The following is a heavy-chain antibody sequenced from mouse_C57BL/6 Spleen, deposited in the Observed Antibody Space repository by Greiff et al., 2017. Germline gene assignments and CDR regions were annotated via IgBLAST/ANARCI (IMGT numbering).Heavy chain of an antibody. Sequence: QVQLKQSGAELVKPGASVKISCKASGYTFTDYSITWVKQRPEQGLEWIGYIYPRDGSTKYNEKFKGKATLTADKSSSTACMQLSSLTSEDSAVYLCARYGSRTPYFDYWGQGTTLTVSS. J-gene: IGHJ2*01. CDR3: ARYGSRTPYFDY. D-gene: IGHD1-1*01. V-gene: IGHV1-78*01. CDR2: IYPRDGST. CDR1: GYTFTDYS.